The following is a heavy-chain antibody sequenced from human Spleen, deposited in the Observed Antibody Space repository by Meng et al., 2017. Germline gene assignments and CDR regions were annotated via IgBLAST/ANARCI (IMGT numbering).Heavy chain of an antibody. CDR3: ARAPGGVSRWFDP. Sequence: GESLKISCAASGFTFSSYGMHWVRQAPGKGLEWVAVISYDGSNKYYADSVKGRFTISRDNSKNTLYLQMNSLRAEDTAVYYCARAPGGVSRWFDPWGQGTLVTGSS. CDR2: ISYDGSNK. D-gene: IGHD3-10*01. V-gene: IGHV3-30*19. J-gene: IGHJ5*02. CDR1: GFTFSSYG.